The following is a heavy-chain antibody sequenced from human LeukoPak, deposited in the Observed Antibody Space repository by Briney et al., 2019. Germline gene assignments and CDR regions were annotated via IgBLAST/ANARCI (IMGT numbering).Heavy chain of an antibody. CDR3: VKDRCDRATCPEV. V-gene: IGHV3-23*01. Sequence: QPGGSLRLSCIASGFTFSTYAMNWVRQAPGEGLEWVSGISGSGVSTYYTDSVKGRFTISRDNSKNTLHLQMRSLRAEDTALYYCVKDRCDRATCPEVWGQGTLVTVSS. D-gene: IGHD1-14*01. J-gene: IGHJ4*02. CDR2: ISGSGVST. CDR1: GFTFSTYA.